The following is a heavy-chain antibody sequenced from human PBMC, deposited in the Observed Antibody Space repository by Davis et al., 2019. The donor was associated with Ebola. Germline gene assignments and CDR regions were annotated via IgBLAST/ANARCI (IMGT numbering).Heavy chain of an antibody. J-gene: IGHJ4*02. D-gene: IGHD6-19*01. Sequence: MPSETLSLTCAVSGGSISSHYWSWIRQPPGKGLEWIGQIYYSGSTNYNPSLKSRVTISVDSSKNQFSLKLDSVTAADTAVYYCARGWDSSGWQNWGQGILVTVSS. CDR1: GGSISSHY. CDR3: ARGWDSSGWQN. V-gene: IGHV4-59*11. CDR2: IYYSGST.